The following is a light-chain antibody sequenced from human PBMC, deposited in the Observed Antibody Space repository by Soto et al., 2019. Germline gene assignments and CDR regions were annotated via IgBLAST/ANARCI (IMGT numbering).Light chain of an antibody. Sequence: DIVMTQSPDSLAVSLGERATVNCKSSQSLLSNSNNKNYLTWYQQKLGQPPKLLIYWASTRESGVPDRFSGSGSGTDFTLTISGLQAEDVAVYYCQQYYSAPLTFSGGTKVEIK. CDR3: QQYYSAPLT. V-gene: IGKV4-1*01. CDR1: QSLLSNSNNKNY. CDR2: WAS. J-gene: IGKJ4*01.